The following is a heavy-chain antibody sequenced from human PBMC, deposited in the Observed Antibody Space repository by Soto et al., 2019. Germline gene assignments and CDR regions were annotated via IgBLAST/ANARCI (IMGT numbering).Heavy chain of an antibody. CDR3: AKREGYGSVDY. CDR1: GFTFSSYA. J-gene: IGHJ4*02. D-gene: IGHD5-18*01. CDR2: IDGSGVGT. Sequence: VPLLESGGGLVQPGGSLRLSCAASGFTFSSYAMSWVRQAPERGLAWVSLIDGSGVGTYYADSVKGRFTISRDNSKNTLYLQMNSLRADDTAVYYCAKREGYGSVDYWGQGTLVTVSS. V-gene: IGHV3-23*01.